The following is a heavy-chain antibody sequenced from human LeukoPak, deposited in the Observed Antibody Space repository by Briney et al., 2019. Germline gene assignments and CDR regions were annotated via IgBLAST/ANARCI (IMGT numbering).Heavy chain of an antibody. CDR3: ARDNSVRDEAWWFNP. V-gene: IGHV1-24*01. Sequence: ASVKVSCKVSGNTLTELSIHWVRQARGKGLEWMGGFDPEDDETIYAQKFQGRVTLTRDMSTSTDYLELSSLRSEDTAVYYCARDNSVRDEAWWFNPWGQGTLVTVSS. D-gene: IGHD5-24*01. J-gene: IGHJ5*02. CDR1: GNTLTELS. CDR2: FDPEDDET.